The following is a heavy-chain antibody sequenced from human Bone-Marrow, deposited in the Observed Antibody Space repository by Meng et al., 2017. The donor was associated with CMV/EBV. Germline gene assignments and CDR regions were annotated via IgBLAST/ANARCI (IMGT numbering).Heavy chain of an antibody. CDR1: GGSISSNSYY. V-gene: IGHV4-39*07. CDR3: ARDCSSTSCSFYGMDV. Sequence: GSLRLSCSVSGGSISSNSYYWGWIRQPPGKGLEWIGTIYYSGSTYYNPSLKSRVTISVDTSKNQYSLKLSSVTAADTAVYYCARDCSSTSCSFYGMDVWGQGTTVTVSS. J-gene: IGHJ6*02. D-gene: IGHD2-2*01. CDR2: IYYSGST.